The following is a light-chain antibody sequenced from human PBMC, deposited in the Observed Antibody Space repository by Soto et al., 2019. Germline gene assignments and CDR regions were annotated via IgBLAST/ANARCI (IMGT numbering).Light chain of an antibody. CDR1: TSNIGSNT. V-gene: IGLV1-44*01. CDR3: AIWDLTLSAWV. Sequence: QSVLTQPPSASGTPGQRVTISRSGTTSNIGSNTVSWYHHLPGTAPKLLIYSNDQRPSGVPDRFSGSKSGTSASLAISGLQSEDEADYYCAIWDLTLSAWVFGGGTQLTVL. J-gene: IGLJ3*02. CDR2: SND.